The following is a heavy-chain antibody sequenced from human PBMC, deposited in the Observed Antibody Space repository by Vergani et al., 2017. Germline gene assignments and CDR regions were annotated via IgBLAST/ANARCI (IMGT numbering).Heavy chain of an antibody. CDR3: AKDSIHVTREFDY. J-gene: IGHJ4*02. CDR2: IKSKTDGGTT. CDR1: GFTFSNAW. Sequence: EVQLVESGGGLVKPGGSLRLSCAASGFTFSNAWMNWVRQAPGKGLEWVGRIKSKTDGGTTDYAAPVKGRSTISRDDSKNTLYLQMNSLKTEDTAVYYCAKDSIHVTREFDYWGQGTLVTVSS. D-gene: IGHD3-10*02. V-gene: IGHV3-15*07.